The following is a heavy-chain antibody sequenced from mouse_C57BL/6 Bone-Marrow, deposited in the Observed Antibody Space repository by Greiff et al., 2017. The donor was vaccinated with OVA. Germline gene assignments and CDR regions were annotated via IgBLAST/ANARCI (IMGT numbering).Heavy chain of an antibody. D-gene: IGHD1-1*01. CDR2: IRSKSSNYAT. V-gene: IGHV10-3*01. J-gene: IGHJ1*03. Sequence: DVQLVESGGGLVQPKGSLKLSCAASGFTFNTYAMHWVRQAPGKGLEWVARIRSKSSNYATYYADSVKDRFTISRDDSQSMLYLQMNNLKTEDTAMYYCVRGFITTVVDWYFDVWGTGTTVTVSS. CDR1: GFTFNTYA. CDR3: VRGFITTVVDWYFDV.